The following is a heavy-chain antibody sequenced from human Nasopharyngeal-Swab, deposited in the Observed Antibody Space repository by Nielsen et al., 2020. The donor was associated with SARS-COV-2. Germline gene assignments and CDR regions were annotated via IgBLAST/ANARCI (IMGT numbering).Heavy chain of an antibody. D-gene: IGHD6-25*01. CDR3: ARVVGYRGPFDY. Sequence: SVKVSCKASGGTFSSYAISWVRQAPGQGLEWMGGIIPILGIANYAQKFQGRVTITADKSTSTAYMELSSLRSEDTAVYYCARVVGYRGPFDYWGQGTLVTVSS. CDR2: IIPILGIA. CDR1: GGTFSSYA. V-gene: IGHV1-69*10. J-gene: IGHJ4*02.